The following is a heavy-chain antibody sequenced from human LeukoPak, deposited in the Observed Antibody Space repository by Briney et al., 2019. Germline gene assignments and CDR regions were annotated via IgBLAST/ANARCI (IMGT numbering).Heavy chain of an antibody. CDR2: SNLSSGYT. Sequence: ASVKVSCKASGYTFISYYIHWGRQAPGPGPGWVGISNLSSGYTTYAQKFQSRVTITRDTSTRTVYTHLRSLRSEDTAVYYCARDRNSGRYCSDYRGQGTLVTVS. CDR1: GYTFISYY. J-gene: IGHJ4*02. D-gene: IGHD1-26*01. V-gene: IGHV1-46*01. CDR3: ARDRNSGRYCSDY.